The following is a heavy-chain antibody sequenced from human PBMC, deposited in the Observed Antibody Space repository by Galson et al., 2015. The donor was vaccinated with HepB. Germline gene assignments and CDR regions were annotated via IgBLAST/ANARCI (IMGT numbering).Heavy chain of an antibody. CDR1: GLTFGSYS. J-gene: IGHJ3*02. CDR2: MSSSSSYI. V-gene: IGHV3-21*01. Sequence: TLRLSCLACGLTFGSYSTNWVRQAPGKGLEGGSSMSSSSSYIYYADSVKGRFTISRDNAKNSLYLQMNSLRAEDTAVYYCARDRVRSWSADAFDIWGQGTMVTVSS. CDR3: ARDRVRSWSADAFDI. D-gene: IGHD3-3*01.